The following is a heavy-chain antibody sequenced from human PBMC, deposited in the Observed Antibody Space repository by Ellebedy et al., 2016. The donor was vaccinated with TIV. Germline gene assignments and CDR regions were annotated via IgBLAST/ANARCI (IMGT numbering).Heavy chain of an antibody. J-gene: IGHJ5*02. Sequence: AASVKVSCKGSGFAFTSDDINWVRQASGQGLEWMGWLNLNTGNKGYAQKFQGRVTMTRDSSTKTAYMELSSLRSDDTGVYFCARVKGADYFDPWGQGTQVTVSS. CDR1: GFAFTSDD. D-gene: IGHD4/OR15-4a*01. CDR3: ARVKGADYFDP. V-gene: IGHV1-8*01. CDR2: LNLNTGNK.